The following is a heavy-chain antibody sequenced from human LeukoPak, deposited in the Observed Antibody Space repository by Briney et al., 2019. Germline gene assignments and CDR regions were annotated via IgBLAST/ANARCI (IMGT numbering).Heavy chain of an antibody. V-gene: IGHV4-30-4*07. CDR1: GGSINSGGYS. Sequence: SETLSLTCVVSGGSINSGGYSWSWIRQPPGKGLEWIGYIYDSGSTLYNPSLESRLTISVDTSKNQFSLKLSSVTAADTAVYYCARDRSSCSGGSCTEVLDYWGQGTLVTVSS. D-gene: IGHD2-15*01. J-gene: IGHJ4*02. CDR2: IYDSGST. CDR3: ARDRSSCSGGSCTEVLDY.